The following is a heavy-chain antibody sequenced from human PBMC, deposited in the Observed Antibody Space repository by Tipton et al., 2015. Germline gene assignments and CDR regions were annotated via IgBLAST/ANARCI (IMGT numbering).Heavy chain of an antibody. J-gene: IGHJ4*02. Sequence: QLVQSGGGWVQPGKSLRLSCAASGFTFSSYEMNWVRQAPGKGLEWVSKITSSGTPRFYTASVKGRFTISRDNAKNSLYLQMNSLRAEDTAIYYCAKILLSPQFDFCGQGPLVTVSS. V-gene: IGHV3-48*03. CDR3: AKILLSPQFDF. D-gene: IGHD3-9*01. CDR2: ITSSGTPR. CDR1: GFTFSSYE.